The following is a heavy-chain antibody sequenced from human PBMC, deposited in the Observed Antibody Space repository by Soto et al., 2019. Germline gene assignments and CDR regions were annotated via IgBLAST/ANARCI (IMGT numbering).Heavy chain of an antibody. CDR1: GFTFSSYA. J-gene: IGHJ5*02. CDR2: ISGSGGST. V-gene: IGHV3-23*01. D-gene: IGHD6-13*01. Sequence: PGGSLRLSCAASGFTFSSYAMSWVRQAPGKGLEWVSAISGSGGSTYYADSVKGRFTISRDNSKNTLYLQMNSLRAEDTAVYYCAKDRHIAAAGTSWFDPWGQGTLVTVS. CDR3: AKDRHIAAAGTSWFDP.